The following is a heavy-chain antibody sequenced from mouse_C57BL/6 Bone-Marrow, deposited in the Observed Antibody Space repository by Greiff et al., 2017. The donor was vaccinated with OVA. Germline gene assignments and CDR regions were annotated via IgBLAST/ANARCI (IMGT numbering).Heavy chain of an antibody. CDR3: AREGLRRRSYFDY. J-gene: IGHJ2*01. CDR2: ISYDGSN. D-gene: IGHD2-4*01. CDR1: GYSITSGYY. V-gene: IGHV3-6*01. Sequence: EVQVVESGPGLVKPSQSLSLTCSVTGYSITSGYYWNWIRQFPGNKLEWMGYISYDGSNNYNPSLKNRISITRDTSKNQFFLKLNSVTTEDTATYYCAREGLRRRSYFDYWGQGTTLTVSS.